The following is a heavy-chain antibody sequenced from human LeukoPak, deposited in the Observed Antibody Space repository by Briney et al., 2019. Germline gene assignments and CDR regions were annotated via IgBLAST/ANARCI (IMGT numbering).Heavy chain of an antibody. CDR1: GLTFSSYA. D-gene: IGHD3-3*01. J-gene: IGHJ4*02. Sequence: PGGSLRLSCAASGLTFSSYAMSWVRQAPGKGVEGVSAISGSGGSTYYADSVKGRFTISRDNSKNTLYLQINSLRAEDTAVHYCAKGTIFGVVIMYFDYWGQGTLVTVSS. CDR3: AKGTIFGVVIMYFDY. CDR2: ISGSGGST. V-gene: IGHV3-23*01.